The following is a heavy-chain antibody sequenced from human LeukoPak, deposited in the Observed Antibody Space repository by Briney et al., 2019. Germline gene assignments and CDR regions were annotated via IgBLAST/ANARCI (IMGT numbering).Heavy chain of an antibody. CDR3: ARGGNWFDP. J-gene: IGHJ5*02. CDR1: GGSISSGGYY. Sequence: PSETLSLTCTVSGGSISSGGYYWGWIRQPPGKGLEWIGYIYHSGSTYYNPSLKSRVTISVDRSKNQFSLKLSSVTAADTAVYYCARGGNWFDPWGQGTLVTVSS. V-gene: IGHV4-30-2*01. CDR2: IYHSGST.